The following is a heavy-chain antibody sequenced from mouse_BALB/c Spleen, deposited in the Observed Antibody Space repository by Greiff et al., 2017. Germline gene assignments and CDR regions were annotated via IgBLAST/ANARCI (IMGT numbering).Heavy chain of an antibody. D-gene: IGHD2-4*01. CDR2: ISSGGGST. CDR1: GFAFSSYD. Sequence: EVMLVESGGGLVKPGGSLKLSCAASGFAFSSYDMSWVRQTPEKRLEWVAYISSGGGSTYYPDTVKGRFTISRDNAKNTLYLQMSSLKSEDTAMYYCARHDDYDGYFDVWGAGTTVTVSS. V-gene: IGHV5-12-1*01. CDR3: ARHDDYDGYFDV. J-gene: IGHJ1*01.